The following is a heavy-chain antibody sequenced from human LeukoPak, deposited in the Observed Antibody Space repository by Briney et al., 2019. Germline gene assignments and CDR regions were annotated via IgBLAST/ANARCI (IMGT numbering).Heavy chain of an antibody. CDR2: ISYDGSNK. Sequence: PGGSLRLSCAASGFTFSSYGMHWVRQAPGKGLEWVAVISYDGSNKYYADSVKGRFTISRDNSKNTLYLQMNSLRAEDTAVYYCAKDTPYPYSSSGWFDPWGQGTLVTVSS. J-gene: IGHJ5*02. D-gene: IGHD6-6*01. CDR1: GFTFSSYG. CDR3: AKDTPYPYSSSGWFDP. V-gene: IGHV3-30*18.